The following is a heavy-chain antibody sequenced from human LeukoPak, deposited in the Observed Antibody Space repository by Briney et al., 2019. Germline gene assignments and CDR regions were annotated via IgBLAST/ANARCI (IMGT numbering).Heavy chain of an antibody. CDR1: GGSISSSNW. CDR2: IYHRGST. D-gene: IGHD3-22*01. J-gene: IGHJ4*02. V-gene: IGHV4-4*02. CDR3: ARRDYYDSTGYFGY. Sequence: PSGTLSLTCAVSGGSISSSNWWSWVRQPPGKGLEWIGEIYHRGSTNYNPSLKSRVTISVDKSKNQFSLRLSSVTAADTATYYCARRDYYDSTGYFGYWGQGTLVTVSS.